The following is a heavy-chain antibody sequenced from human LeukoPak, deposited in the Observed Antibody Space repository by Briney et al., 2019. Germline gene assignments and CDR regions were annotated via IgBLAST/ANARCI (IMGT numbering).Heavy chain of an antibody. V-gene: IGHV4-39*07. CDR1: GGSISSSSYY. Sequence: PSETLSLTCTVSGGSISSSSYYWGWIRQPPGKGLEWIGEINHSGSTNYNPSLKSRVTISVDTSKNQFSLKLSSVTAADTAVYYCARIPNYDFWSGYRPTYYFDYWGQGTLVTVSS. D-gene: IGHD3-3*01. CDR2: INHSGST. J-gene: IGHJ4*02. CDR3: ARIPNYDFWSGYRPTYYFDY.